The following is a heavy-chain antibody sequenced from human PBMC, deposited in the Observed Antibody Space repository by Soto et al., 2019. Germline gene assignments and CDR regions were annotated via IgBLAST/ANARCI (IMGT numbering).Heavy chain of an antibody. CDR1: GGTFSSDT. D-gene: IGHD5-18*01. V-gene: IGHV1-69*02. CDR3: ARAEGTALVPHS. Sequence: QVQLVQSGAEVKKPGSSVKVSCKASGGTFSSDTISWVRQAPGQGLEWMGRIIPIVTIITYAPKFQGRLTITAYKPTSTAYMALRSLRSDAPAVYYCARAEGTALVPHSWGQGTRVTVSS. J-gene: IGHJ4*02. CDR2: IIPIVTII.